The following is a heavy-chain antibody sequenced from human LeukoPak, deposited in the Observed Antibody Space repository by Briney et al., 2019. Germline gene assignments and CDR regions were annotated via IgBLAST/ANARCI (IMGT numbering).Heavy chain of an antibody. CDR1: GFTVSSNY. CDR3: ARDRAAGSGYYNYMDV. D-gene: IGHD6-13*01. V-gene: IGHV3-66*01. CDR2: IYSGGST. Sequence: PGGSLRLSCAASGFTVSSNYMSWVRQAPGKGLEWVSVIYSGGSTYYADSVKGRFTISRDNSKNTLYLQMNSLRAEDTAVYSCARDRAAGSGYYNYMDVWGKGTTVTVSS. J-gene: IGHJ6*03.